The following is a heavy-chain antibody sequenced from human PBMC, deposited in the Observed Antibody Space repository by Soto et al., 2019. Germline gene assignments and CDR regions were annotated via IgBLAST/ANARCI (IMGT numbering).Heavy chain of an antibody. D-gene: IGHD3-10*01. V-gene: IGHV1-2*02. Sequence: QVQLVQSGAEVKKPGASVRVSCKASGYTFIGYYMHWVRQAPGQGLEWVGWINPNSDVTNYAQKCQGRVTMTRDTSITTAYMELSRLRSDDTAVYYCARGAGMSWGSGSYYKRSWFDPWGQGTLVIVSS. J-gene: IGHJ5*02. CDR1: GYTFIGYY. CDR3: ARGAGMSWGSGSYYKRSWFDP. CDR2: INPNSDVT.